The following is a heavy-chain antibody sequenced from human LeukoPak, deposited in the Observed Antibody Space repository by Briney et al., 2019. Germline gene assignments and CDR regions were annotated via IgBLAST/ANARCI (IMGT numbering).Heavy chain of an antibody. CDR2: ISIDVDKT. D-gene: IGHD2-2*01. V-gene: IGHV3-23*01. CDR3: AKFSRSYCSSTRCSKYFDY. J-gene: IGHJ4*02. CDR1: GFTFSSSA. Sequence: GGSLTLSCEASGFTFSSSAMTWVRQAPGKGLEWVSSISIDVDKTYYADSLKGRVTISRDNSKTTLYLQMNSLRAEDTAVYYCAKFSRSYCSSTRCSKYFDYWGQGTLVTVSS.